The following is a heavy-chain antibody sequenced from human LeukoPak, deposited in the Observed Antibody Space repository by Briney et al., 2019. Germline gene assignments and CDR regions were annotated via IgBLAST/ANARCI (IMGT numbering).Heavy chain of an antibody. CDR1: GYSFTNYW. J-gene: IGHJ4*02. CDR2: IYPTDSDT. D-gene: IGHD5-12*01. Sequence: GASLKISCKGFGYSFTNYWIGWVRQLPGKGLEWMGIIYPTDSDTRYSPSFQGQVTISADKSISTAYLQWSSLKASDTAMYYCARRYSGYEYFEYWGQGTLVTVSS. CDR3: ARRYSGYEYFEY. V-gene: IGHV5-51*01.